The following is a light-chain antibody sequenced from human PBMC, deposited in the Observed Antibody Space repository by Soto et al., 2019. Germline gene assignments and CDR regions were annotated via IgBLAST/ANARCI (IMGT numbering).Light chain of an antibody. J-gene: IGKJ2*01. CDR2: GAS. Sequence: EIVLTQSPGTLSLSPVERATLSCRASQSVSSSYLAWYQQKPGQAPRLLIYGASSRATGIPDRFSGSGSGTDFTLTISRREPEDFAVYYCQQYGRSPPYSFGQGTKLEI. CDR1: QSVSSSY. V-gene: IGKV3-20*01. CDR3: QQYGRSPPYS.